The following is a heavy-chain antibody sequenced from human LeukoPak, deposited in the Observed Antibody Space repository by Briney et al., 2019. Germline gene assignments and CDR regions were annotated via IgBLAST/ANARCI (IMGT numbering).Heavy chain of an antibody. CDR3: ARGGKFGGSYYYYYYYMDV. D-gene: IGHD1-26*01. V-gene: IGHV1-8*01. J-gene: IGHJ6*03. CDR2: MNPNSGNT. CDR1: GYTFTSYD. Sequence: ASVKVSCKAPGYTFTSYDINWVRQATGQGLEWMGWMNPNSGNTGYAQKFQGRVTMTRNTSISTAYMELSSLRSEDTAVYYCARGGKFGGSYYYYYYYMDVWGKGTTVTISS.